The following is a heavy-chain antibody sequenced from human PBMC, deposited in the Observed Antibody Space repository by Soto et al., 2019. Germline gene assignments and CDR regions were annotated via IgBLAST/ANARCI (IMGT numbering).Heavy chain of an antibody. CDR1: GFTFSSNG. Sequence: QVQLVESGGGVVQPGRSLRLSCAASGFTFSSNGMHWVRQAPGKGLEWVAVISYDGSNKYYADSVKGRFTISRDNSKNTLYLQMNSLRAEDTAVYYCAKEITMIVGGFDYWGQGTLVTVSS. V-gene: IGHV3-30*18. CDR2: ISYDGSNK. D-gene: IGHD3-22*01. CDR3: AKEITMIVGGFDY. J-gene: IGHJ4*02.